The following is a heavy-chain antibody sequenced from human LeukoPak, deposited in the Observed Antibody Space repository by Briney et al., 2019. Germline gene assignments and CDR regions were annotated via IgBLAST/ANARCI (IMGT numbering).Heavy chain of an antibody. D-gene: IGHD4-17*01. CDR2: ISYDGSRK. CDR3: AKDGPYGDHEIDS. V-gene: IGHV3-30*18. Sequence: PGGSLRLSCAASGFTFSSYWMSWVRQAPGKGLEWVAIISYDGSRKNYVDSAKGRFTLSRDNSKNTLYLQMDSLRAEDTAVYYCAKDGPYGDHEIDSWGQGTLVTVSS. J-gene: IGHJ4*02. CDR1: GFTFSSYW.